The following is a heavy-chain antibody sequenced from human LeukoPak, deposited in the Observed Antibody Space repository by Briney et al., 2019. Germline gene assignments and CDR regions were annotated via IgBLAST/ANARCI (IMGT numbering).Heavy chain of an antibody. Sequence: PGGSLRLSCAASGFTVTSNYMSWVRQAPGKGLEWVSVIYSGGVTYYADSVKGRFTISRGNRKNTLFLQMNSLRAEDTAVYYCAREFSGSDGFFDCWGQGTLVTVSS. V-gene: IGHV3-66*02. D-gene: IGHD6-19*01. J-gene: IGHJ4*02. CDR3: AREFSGSDGFFDC. CDR1: GFTVTSNY. CDR2: IYSGGVT.